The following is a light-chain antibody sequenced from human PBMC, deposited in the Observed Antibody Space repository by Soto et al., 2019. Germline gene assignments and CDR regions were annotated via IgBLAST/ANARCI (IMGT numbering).Light chain of an antibody. CDR1: QGISSY. CDR2: AAS. J-gene: IGKJ1*01. V-gene: IGKV1-9*01. Sequence: DIQLTQSPSFLSASVGDRVTITCRASQGISSYLAWYQQKPGKAPKLLIYAASTLQSGVPSRFSGSGSGTEFTLTISSLQPEDFATYYGQQLNSYPRTFGQATKVEIK. CDR3: QQLNSYPRT.